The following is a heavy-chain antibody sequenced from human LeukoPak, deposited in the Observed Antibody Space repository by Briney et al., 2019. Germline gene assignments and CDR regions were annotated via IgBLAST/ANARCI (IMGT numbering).Heavy chain of an antibody. CDR3: ARGNRMVGGSDY. V-gene: IGHV1-8*01. J-gene: IGHJ4*02. Sequence: ASVKVSCKASGYTFTSYDINWVRQATGQGLEWMGWMNPNSGNTGYAQKFQGRVTMTRNTSISTAYMELSSLRSEDTAVYYCARGNRMVGGSDYRGQGTLVTVSS. D-gene: IGHD2-15*01. CDR2: MNPNSGNT. CDR1: GYTFTSYD.